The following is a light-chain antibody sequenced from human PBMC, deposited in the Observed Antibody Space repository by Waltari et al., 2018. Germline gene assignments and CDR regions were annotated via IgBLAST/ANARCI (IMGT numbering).Light chain of an antibody. J-gene: IGKJ3*01. V-gene: IGKV1-39*01. CDR2: KAS. Sequence: DIQMTQSPSSLSASVGDRVTITCRASENVNNYLNWYQQKPGKPPKLLIYKASNLQSGVPARFSGSGSGTDYTFTISSLQSEDVATYYCQHNYGTPFTFGPGTKLDIK. CDR3: QHNYGTPFT. CDR1: ENVNNY.